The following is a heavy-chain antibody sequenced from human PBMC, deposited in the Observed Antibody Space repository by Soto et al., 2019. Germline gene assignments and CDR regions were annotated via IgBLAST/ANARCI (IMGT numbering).Heavy chain of an antibody. V-gene: IGHV3-11*01. Sequence: GGSLRLSIFVSGFSVRDPHLPWGRPIPGEGLAGGASISSRSFTISYAAAVKGRFTISRDDGHNSLFLQMDSLRAEDTALYYCARDTTRLEHWGQGTLVTVSS. D-gene: IGHD1-1*01. CDR2: ISSRSFTI. CDR1: GFSVRDPH. CDR3: ARDTTRLEH. J-gene: IGHJ4*02.